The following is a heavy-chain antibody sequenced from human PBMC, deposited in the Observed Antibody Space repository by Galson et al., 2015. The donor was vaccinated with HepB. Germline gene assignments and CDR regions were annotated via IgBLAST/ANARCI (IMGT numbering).Heavy chain of an antibody. CDR3: AKDIVVVPAAMTGGPFDY. D-gene: IGHD2-2*01. V-gene: IGHV3-23*01. CDR2: ISGSGGST. Sequence: SLRLSCAASGFTFSSYAMGWVRQAPGKGLEWVSAISGSGGSTYYADSVKGRFTISRDNSKNTLYLQMNSLRAEDTAVYYCAKDIVVVPAAMTGGPFDYWGQGTLVTVSS. CDR1: GFTFSSYA. J-gene: IGHJ4*02.